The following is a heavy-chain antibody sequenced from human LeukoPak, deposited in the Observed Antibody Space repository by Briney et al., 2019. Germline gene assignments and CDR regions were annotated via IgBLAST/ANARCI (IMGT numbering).Heavy chain of an antibody. CDR3: TTHSVTVTGTHF. J-gene: IGHJ4*02. CDR1: GFTFTDAW. D-gene: IGHD6-19*01. V-gene: IGHV3-15*07. Sequence: SGGSLRLSCVASGFTFTDAWMTWVRQSPGMGLEWVGRIKSNTNGGTSDHAAPVKGRFTISRDDSKNTLYLQMNSLTPEDTAMYYCTTHSVTVTGTHFWGQGALVTVSS. CDR2: IKSNTNGGTS.